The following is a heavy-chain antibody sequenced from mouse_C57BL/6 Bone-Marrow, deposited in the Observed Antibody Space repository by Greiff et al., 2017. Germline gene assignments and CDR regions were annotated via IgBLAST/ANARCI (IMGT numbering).Heavy chain of an antibody. CDR1: GFTFSDYG. J-gene: IGHJ1*03. CDR2: ISNLAYSI. V-gene: IGHV5-15*04. Sequence: EVKLVESGGGLVQPGGSLKLSCAASGFTFSDYGMAWVRQAPRKGPEWVAFISNLAYSIYYADTVTGRFTISRENAKNTLYLEMSSLRSEDTAMYYCARHGYWYFDVWCTGTTVTVSS. CDR3: ARHGYWYFDV.